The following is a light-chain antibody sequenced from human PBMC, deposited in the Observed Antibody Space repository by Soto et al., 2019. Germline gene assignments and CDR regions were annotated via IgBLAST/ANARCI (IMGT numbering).Light chain of an antibody. V-gene: IGKV3-20*01. CDR2: GAS. Sequence: IVLTQSPGTLSLSPGERATLSCRASQSVSSSYLAWYQQKPGQAPRLLIYGASSRATGIPDRVSGSGSGTDFTLTISRLEPEDFAVYYCQQYGSSPQTFGQGTKVDIK. J-gene: IGKJ1*01. CDR1: QSVSSSY. CDR3: QQYGSSPQT.